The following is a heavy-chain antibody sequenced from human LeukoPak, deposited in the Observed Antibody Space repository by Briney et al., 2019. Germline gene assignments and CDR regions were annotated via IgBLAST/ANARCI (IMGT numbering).Heavy chain of an antibody. D-gene: IGHD3-22*01. CDR2: IYYSGST. J-gene: IGHJ4*02. CDR3: ARGDYYDSSGYKTLYDY. V-gene: IGHV4-59*08. CDR1: GGSISSYY. Sequence: SGTLSLTCTVSGGSISSYYWSWIRQPPGKGLEWIGYIYYSGSTNYNPSLKSRVTISVDTSKNQFSLKLSSVTAADTAVYYCARGDYYDSSGYKTLYDYWGQGTLVTVSS.